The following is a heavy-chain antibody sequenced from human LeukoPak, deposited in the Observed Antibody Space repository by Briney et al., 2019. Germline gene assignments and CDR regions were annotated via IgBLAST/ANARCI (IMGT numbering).Heavy chain of an antibody. Sequence: SVKVSCKASGGTFISYAISWVRQAPGQGLEWMGGIIPIFGTANYAQKFQGRVTITADEYTSTAYMELSSLRSRDTAVYYCARDGAGPGCSSTSCYGSKSLDYWGQGTLVTVSS. CDR2: IIPIFGTA. J-gene: IGHJ4*02. V-gene: IGHV1-69*13. CDR3: ARDGAGPGCSSTSCYGSKSLDY. CDR1: GGTFISYA. D-gene: IGHD2-2*01.